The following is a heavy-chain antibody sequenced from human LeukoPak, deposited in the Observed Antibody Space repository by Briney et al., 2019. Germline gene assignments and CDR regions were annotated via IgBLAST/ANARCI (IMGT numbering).Heavy chain of an antibody. CDR2: ISSNGGNT. CDR3: ARDRSGSYYDYYGMDV. V-gene: IGHV3-64*01. J-gene: IGHJ6*02. D-gene: IGHD1-26*01. Sequence: GGSLRLSCAASGVTVSNNYLSWVRQAPGKGLEYVSAISSNGGNTYYANSVKGRFAISRDNSKNTLYLQMGSLRAEDMAVYYCARDRSGSYYDYYGMDVWGQGTTVTVSS. CDR1: GVTVSNNY.